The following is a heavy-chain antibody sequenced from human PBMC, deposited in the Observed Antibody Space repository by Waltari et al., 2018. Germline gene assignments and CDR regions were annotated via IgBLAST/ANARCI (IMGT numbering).Heavy chain of an antibody. CDR3: ARDEGGYCSSTSCYPFDY. CDR1: GGTFSSYA. Sequence: QVQLVQSGAEVKKPGSSVKVSCKASGGTFSSYAISWVRQAPGQGLEWMGGVIPIFGTANYAQKFQGRVTITADESTSTAYMELSSLRSEDTAVYYCARDEGGYCSSTSCYPFDYWGQGTLVTVSS. J-gene: IGHJ4*02. V-gene: IGHV1-69*12. CDR2: VIPIFGTA. D-gene: IGHD2-2*01.